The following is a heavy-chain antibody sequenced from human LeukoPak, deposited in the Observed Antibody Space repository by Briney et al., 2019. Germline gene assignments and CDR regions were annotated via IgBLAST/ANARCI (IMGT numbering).Heavy chain of an antibody. D-gene: IGHD6-13*01. CDR3: ARRGAAAGQRIFDY. CDR1: GGSISSSSYC. Sequence: PSETLSLTCTVSGGSISSSSYCWGWIRQPPGKGLEWIGSIYYSGSTYYNPSLKSRVTISVDTSKNQFSLKLSSVTAADTAVYYCARRGAAAGQRIFDYWGQGTLVTVSS. V-gene: IGHV4-39*01. J-gene: IGHJ4*02. CDR2: IYYSGST.